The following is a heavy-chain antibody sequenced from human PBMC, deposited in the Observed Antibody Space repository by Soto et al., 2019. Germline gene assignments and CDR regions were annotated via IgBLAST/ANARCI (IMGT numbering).Heavy chain of an antibody. CDR3: AKGLQARKPAVFVWTDNYYGMYA. CDR1: GFTFTNYV. V-gene: IGHV3-30*04. J-gene: IGHJ6*02. Sequence: GGSLRFSCAASGFTFTNYVMHWVRQAPGKGLEWVAAISQDGIVKYYAGSVEGRFTISRDNSKSTLSVQMNSLRVEDTGVYYCAKGLQARKPAVFVWTDNYYGMYAWGQGTTVTVSS. CDR2: ISQDGIVK. D-gene: IGHD6-19*01.